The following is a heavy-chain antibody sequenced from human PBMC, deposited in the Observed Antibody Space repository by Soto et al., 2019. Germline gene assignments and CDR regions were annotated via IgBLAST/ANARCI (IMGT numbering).Heavy chain of an antibody. CDR3: VRDRVYDYDNSGYYNFDY. J-gene: IGHJ4*02. Sequence: QVQLVESGGGVVQPGRSLRVSCAASGVTFSNYAMHWVRQAPGKGLEWVAVVSYDGSKQFYADSVEGRFTISRDSSKSTLCLHMDNLRDEDTAVYHCVRDRVYDYDNSGYYNFDYWGQGTLVTVSS. D-gene: IGHD3-22*01. CDR2: VSYDGSKQ. V-gene: IGHV3-30-3*01. CDR1: GVTFSNYA.